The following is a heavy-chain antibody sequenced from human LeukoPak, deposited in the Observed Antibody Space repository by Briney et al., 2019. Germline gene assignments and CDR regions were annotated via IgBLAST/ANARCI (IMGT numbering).Heavy chain of an antibody. Sequence: SETLSPTCAVYGGSFSGYYWSWIRQPPGKGLEWIGEINHSGSTNYNPSLKSRVTISVDTSKNQFSLKLSSVTAADTAVYYCARRSTETTVSVLFDYWGQGTLVTVSS. CDR1: GGSFSGYY. CDR3: ARRSTETTVSVLFDY. D-gene: IGHD4-4*01. J-gene: IGHJ4*02. CDR2: INHSGST. V-gene: IGHV4-34*01.